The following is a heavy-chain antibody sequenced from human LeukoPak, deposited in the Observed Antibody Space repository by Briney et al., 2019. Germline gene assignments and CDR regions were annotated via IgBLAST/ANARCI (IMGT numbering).Heavy chain of an antibody. CDR2: INHSGST. V-gene: IGHV4-34*01. D-gene: IGHD3-22*01. CDR1: GGSFSGYY. Sequence: RPSETLSLTCAVYGGSFSGYYWSWIRQPPGKGLEWIGEINHSGSTNYNPSLKSRVTISVDTSKNQFSLKLSSVTAADTAVYYCARAPLSGSFDYWGQGTLVTVSS. CDR3: ARAPLSGSFDY. J-gene: IGHJ4*02.